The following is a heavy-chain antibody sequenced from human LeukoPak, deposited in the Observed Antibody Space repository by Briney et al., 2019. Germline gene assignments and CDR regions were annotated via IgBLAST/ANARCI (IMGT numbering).Heavy chain of an antibody. V-gene: IGHV3-7*03. Sequence: GGSLRLSCAASGFTFSSYWMSWVRQAPGKGLEWVANIKQDGSEKYYVDSVKGRFTISRDNAKNSLYLQMNSLRAEDTAVYYCARERRVYCSSTSCYGVDYYYYGMDVWGQGTTVTVSS. CDR3: ARERRVYCSSTSCYGVDYYYYGMDV. CDR2: IKQDGSEK. CDR1: GFTFSSYW. J-gene: IGHJ6*02. D-gene: IGHD2-2*01.